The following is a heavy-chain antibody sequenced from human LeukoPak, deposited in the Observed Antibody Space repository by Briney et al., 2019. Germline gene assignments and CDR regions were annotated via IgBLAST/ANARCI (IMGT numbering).Heavy chain of an antibody. D-gene: IGHD3-22*01. J-gene: IGHJ4*02. CDR3: ASSISNYYDSSGSLDY. CDR1: GASISSYY. V-gene: IGHV4-59*01. CDR2: IYYSGST. Sequence: SETLSLTCTVAGASISSYYWSWIRQPPGKGLGWIGYIYYSGSTNYNPSLKSRVTISVDTSKNQFSLKLSSVTAADTAVYYCASSISNYYDSSGSLDYWGQGTLVTVSS.